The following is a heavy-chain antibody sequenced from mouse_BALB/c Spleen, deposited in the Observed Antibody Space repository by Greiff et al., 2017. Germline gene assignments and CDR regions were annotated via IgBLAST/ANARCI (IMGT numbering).Heavy chain of an antibody. Sequence: EVQRVESGGGLVQPGGSRKLSCAASGFTFSSFGMHWVRQAPEKGLEWVAYISSGSSTIHYADTVKGRFTISRDNPKNTLFLQMTSLRSEDTAMYYCARSGLREAMDYWGQGTSVTVSS. CDR1: GFTFSSFG. J-gene: IGHJ4*01. V-gene: IGHV5-17*02. D-gene: IGHD1-1*01. CDR2: ISSGSSTI. CDR3: ARSGLREAMDY.